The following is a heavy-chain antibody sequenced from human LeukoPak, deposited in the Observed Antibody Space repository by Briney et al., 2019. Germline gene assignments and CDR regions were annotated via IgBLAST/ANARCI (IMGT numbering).Heavy chain of an antibody. V-gene: IGHV3-23*01. J-gene: IGHJ6*02. D-gene: IGHD6-19*01. CDR2: ISGSGGST. Sequence: PGGSLRLSCVASGFTFSSYAMSWVRQAPGKGLEWVSAISGSGGSTYYADSVKGRFTISRDNSKNTLYLQMNSLRAEDTAVYYCAIRSGWYYGMDVWGQGTTVTVSS. CDR3: AIRSGWYYGMDV. CDR1: GFTFSSYA.